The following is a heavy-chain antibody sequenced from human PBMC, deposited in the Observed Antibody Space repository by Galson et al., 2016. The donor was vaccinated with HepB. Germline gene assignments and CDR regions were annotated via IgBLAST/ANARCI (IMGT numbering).Heavy chain of an antibody. D-gene: IGHD5-18*01. Sequence: SLRLSCAASGFTFSSYWMHWVRQAPGKGLVWASRISTDGRTANQADSVKGRFTISRENARNTVYLQMNSLTAEDTAVYYCGAFRGDSSGYGEYWSQGTLVTVSS. J-gene: IGHJ4*02. CDR2: ISTDGRTA. CDR3: GAFRGDSSGYGEY. CDR1: GFTFSSYW. V-gene: IGHV3-74*01.